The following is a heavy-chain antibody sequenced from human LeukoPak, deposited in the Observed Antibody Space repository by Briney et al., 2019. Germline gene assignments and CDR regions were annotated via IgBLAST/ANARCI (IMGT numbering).Heavy chain of an antibody. CDR1: GFTFSSYA. CDR2: ISSSSSTI. CDR3: ARDSGWLRYHD. V-gene: IGHV3-48*01. J-gene: IGHJ4*02. D-gene: IGHD5-12*01. Sequence: GGSLRLSCAASGFTFSSYAMSWVRQAPGKGLEWVSYISSSSSTIYYADSVKGRFTISRDNAKNMVYLQMDSLRAEDTALYYCARDSGWLRYHDWGQGALVTVSS.